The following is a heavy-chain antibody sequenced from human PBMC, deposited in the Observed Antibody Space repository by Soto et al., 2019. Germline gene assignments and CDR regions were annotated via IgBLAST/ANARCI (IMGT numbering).Heavy chain of an antibody. V-gene: IGHV4-59*01. J-gene: IGHJ3*02. CDR3: ARITVSSGWSYAFDI. CDR1: GGSISSYY. Sequence: SETLSLTCTVSGGSISSYYWSWIRQPPGKGLEWIGYIYYSGSTNYNPSLKSRVTISVDTSKNQFSLKLSSVTAADTAVYYCARITVSSGWSYAFDIWGQGTMVTVSS. D-gene: IGHD6-19*01. CDR2: IYYSGST.